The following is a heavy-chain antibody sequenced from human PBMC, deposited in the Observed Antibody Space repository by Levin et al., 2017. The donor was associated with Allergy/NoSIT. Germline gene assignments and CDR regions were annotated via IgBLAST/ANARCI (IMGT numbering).Heavy chain of an antibody. CDR1: GFTFSSYW. CDR3: AREDIVVVPAARPLLDYYYGMDV. J-gene: IGHJ6*02. CDR2: INSDGSST. D-gene: IGHD2-2*01. Sequence: GESLKISCAASGFTFSSYWMHWVRQAPGKGLVWVSRINSDGSSTSYADSVKGRFTISRDNAKNTLYLQMNSLRAEDTAVYYCAREDIVVVPAARPLLDYYYGMDVWGQGTTVTVSS. V-gene: IGHV3-74*01.